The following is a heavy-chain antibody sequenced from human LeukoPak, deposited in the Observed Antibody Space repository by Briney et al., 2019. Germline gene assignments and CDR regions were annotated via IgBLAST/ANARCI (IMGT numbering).Heavy chain of an antibody. CDR1: GGSFSGYY. CDR2: INHSGST. V-gene: IGHV4-34*01. CDR3: ARGRGSSWLYYFDY. Sequence: SETLSLTCAVYGGSFSGYYWSWIRQPAGKGLGWIGEINHSGSTNYNPSLKSRVTISVDTSKNQFSLKLSSVTAADTAVYYCARGRGSSWLYYFDYWGQGTLVTVSS. D-gene: IGHD6-13*01. J-gene: IGHJ4*02.